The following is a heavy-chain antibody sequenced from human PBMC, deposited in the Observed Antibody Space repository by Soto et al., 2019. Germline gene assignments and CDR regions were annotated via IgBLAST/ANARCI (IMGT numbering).Heavy chain of an antibody. CDR3: ARARPGEFDY. V-gene: IGHV3-13*05. J-gene: IGHJ4*02. D-gene: IGHD3-10*01. Sequence: WGSLRLSCAASGFTFSSYDMHCVRQATGKGLEWVSAIGTAGDPYYPGSVKGRFTISRDNAENSLYLQMNSLRAGDTAVYYCARARPGEFDYWGKGPLVTVS. CDR1: GFTFSSYD. CDR2: IGTAGDP.